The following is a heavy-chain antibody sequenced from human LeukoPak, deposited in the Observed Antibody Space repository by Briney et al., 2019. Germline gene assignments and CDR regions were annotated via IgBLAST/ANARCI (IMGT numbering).Heavy chain of an antibody. CDR1: GFSFSSYA. J-gene: IGHJ4*02. V-gene: IGHV3-23*01. CDR3: AKIIGDYDY. CDR2: ISGSGGST. D-gene: IGHD4-17*01. Sequence: GGSLRLSCAASGFSFSSYAMTWARQAPGKGLEWVSAISGSGGSTYYADSVKGRFTISRDNSKNTLYLQMNSLRAEDTAVYYCAKIIGDYDYWGQGTLVTVSS.